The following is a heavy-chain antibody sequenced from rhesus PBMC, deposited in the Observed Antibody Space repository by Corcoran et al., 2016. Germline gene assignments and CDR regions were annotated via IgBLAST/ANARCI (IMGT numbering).Heavy chain of an antibody. Sequence: QVQLQESGPGLVKPSETLSLTCAVSGASISSYWWNWIRQPPGKGLEWIGEIKGKRGSTNHTPPLKRRFTIAKDAAKNQFSLKLSSVTAADTAVYYCARDRAEYCSSTYCSSTNRFDVWGPGVLVTVSS. V-gene: IGHV4-80*01. D-gene: IGHD2-15*01. J-gene: IGHJ5-1*01. CDR3: ARDRAEYCSSTYCSSTNRFDV. CDR2: IKGKRGST. CDR1: GASISSYW.